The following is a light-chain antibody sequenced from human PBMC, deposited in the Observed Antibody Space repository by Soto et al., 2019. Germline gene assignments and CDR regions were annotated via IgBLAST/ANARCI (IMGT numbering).Light chain of an antibody. V-gene: IGKV1D-12*01. CDR3: QQANSFPLT. CDR2: EAS. J-gene: IGKJ4*01. Sequence: DIQMTQSPSSVSASVGDRVTITCRASQSISTWLVWYQQKPGKAPNLLIYEASTLQHGVPSRFSGSGSGTDFTLTISSLQPEDFATYYCQQANSFPLTFGGGTKVEIK. CDR1: QSISTW.